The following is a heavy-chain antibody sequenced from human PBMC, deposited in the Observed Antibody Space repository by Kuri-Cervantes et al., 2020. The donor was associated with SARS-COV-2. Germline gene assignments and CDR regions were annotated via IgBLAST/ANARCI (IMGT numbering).Heavy chain of an antibody. CDR2: IRGSGIIT. D-gene: IGHD4-23*01. Sequence: GGFRRCTSTSSGLAFSNYVMSWFRQSPGKGLEWVSSIRGSGIITYYADSVRGRFHISRDNSKNTMHLHLNSLRAEDTAVYYCASGGPTVATLFADWGQGTLVTVSS. V-gene: IGHV3-23*01. J-gene: IGHJ4*02. CDR1: GLAFSNYV. CDR3: ASGGPTVATLFAD.